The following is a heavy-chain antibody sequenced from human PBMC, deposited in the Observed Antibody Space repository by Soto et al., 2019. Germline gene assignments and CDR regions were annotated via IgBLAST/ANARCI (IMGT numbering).Heavy chain of an antibody. Sequence: QVQLVESGGGVVQPGRSLRLSCAASGFTLSNYAMHWVRQAPGKGLEWVAVLSYDGSNKYYADSVKGRFTISRDNSKNTLYLQMNSLRAEDTAVYYCARDSSLVTPMGIGFHIWGQGTMFTVSS. CDR3: ARDSSLVTPMGIGFHI. CDR2: LSYDGSNK. V-gene: IGHV3-30-3*01. J-gene: IGHJ3*02. CDR1: GFTLSNYA. D-gene: IGHD3-10*01.